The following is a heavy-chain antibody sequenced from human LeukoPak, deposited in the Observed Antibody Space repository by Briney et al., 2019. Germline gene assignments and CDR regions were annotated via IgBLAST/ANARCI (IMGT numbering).Heavy chain of an antibody. Sequence: SEILSLTCTVSGGSMSSSSYYWGWIRQPPGKGLEWIGSIYHSGHTDYNPSLKSRVTISVDTSKNQFSLKLSSVTAADTAVYYCARKRITMVRGVPRGTYYFDYWGQGTLVTVSS. J-gene: IGHJ4*02. CDR1: GGSMSSSSYY. V-gene: IGHV4-39*07. CDR3: ARKRITMVRGVPRGTYYFDY. D-gene: IGHD3-10*01. CDR2: IYHSGHT.